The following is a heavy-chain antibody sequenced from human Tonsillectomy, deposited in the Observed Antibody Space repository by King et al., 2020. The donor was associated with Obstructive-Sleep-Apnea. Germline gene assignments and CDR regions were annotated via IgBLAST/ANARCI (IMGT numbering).Heavy chain of an antibody. V-gene: IGHV3-48*04. CDR2: ITSSSNTI. CDR1: GFTFSSYS. CDR3: ARDSGDSGYDSRPI. Sequence: VQLVESGGGLVQPGGSLRLSCAASGFTFSSYSMNWVRQAPGKGLEWVSYITSSSNTIDYAVSVRGRFTISRDNAKNARYLQMNSLRAEDTAVYYCARDSGDSGYDSRPIWGQGILVTVSS. D-gene: IGHD5-12*01. J-gene: IGHJ4*02.